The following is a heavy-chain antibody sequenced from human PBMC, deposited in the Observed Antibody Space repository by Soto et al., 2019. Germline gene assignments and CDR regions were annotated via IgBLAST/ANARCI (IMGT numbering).Heavy chain of an antibody. CDR3: ARIIAVAGLYLFDY. V-gene: IGHV3-11*06. J-gene: IGHJ4*02. CDR2: ISTSSSYT. Sequence: GGSLRLSCAASGFTFSDYYMSWIRQAPGKGLEWVSYISTSSSYTNYADSVKGRFTISRDNAKNSLYLQMNSLRAEDTAVYYCARIIAVAGLYLFDYWGQGTLVTVSS. D-gene: IGHD6-19*01. CDR1: GFTFSDYY.